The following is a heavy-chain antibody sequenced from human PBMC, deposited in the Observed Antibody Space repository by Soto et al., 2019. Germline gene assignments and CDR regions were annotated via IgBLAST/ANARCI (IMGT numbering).Heavy chain of an antibody. CDR2: IYPGYSDT. CDR3: ARHRRSDFWSGYFALKYYGMDV. D-gene: IGHD3-3*01. Sequence: LXISFKGSGYSFTSYWIGRVRQIPGKGLEWMGIIYPGYSDTRYSPSFQGQVTISADKSISTAYLQWSSLKASDTAMYYCARHRRSDFWSGYFALKYYGMDVWGQGTTVTVYS. V-gene: IGHV5-51*01. J-gene: IGHJ6*02. CDR1: GYSFTSYW.